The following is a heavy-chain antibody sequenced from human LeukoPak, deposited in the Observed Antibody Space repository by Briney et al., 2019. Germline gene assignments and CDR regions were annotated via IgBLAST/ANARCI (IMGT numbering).Heavy chain of an antibody. Sequence: PSETLSLTRTVSGGSISSYYWSWIRQPPGKGLEWIGYIYYSGSTNYNPSLKSRVTISVDTSKNQFSLKLSSVTAADTAVYYCARAPDYGDSLFDYWGQGTLVTVSS. J-gene: IGHJ4*02. CDR1: GGSISSYY. V-gene: IGHV4-59*12. D-gene: IGHD4-17*01. CDR2: IYYSGST. CDR3: ARAPDYGDSLFDY.